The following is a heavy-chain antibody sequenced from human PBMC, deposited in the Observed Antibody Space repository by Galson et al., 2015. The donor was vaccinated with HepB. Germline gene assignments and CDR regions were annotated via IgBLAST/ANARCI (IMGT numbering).Heavy chain of an antibody. D-gene: IGHD3/OR15-3a*01. CDR1: GLTVSANY. V-gene: IGHV3-66*01. CDR3: ARVDLDAFDI. Sequence: SLRLSCAASGLTVSANYMSWVRQAPGKGLEWVSGIDSGGSRYYADSVKDKLTISRDNSKNTMYLQMNSLRAEDTAVYYCARVDLDAFDIWGQGTMVTVSS. J-gene: IGHJ3*02. CDR2: IDSGGSR.